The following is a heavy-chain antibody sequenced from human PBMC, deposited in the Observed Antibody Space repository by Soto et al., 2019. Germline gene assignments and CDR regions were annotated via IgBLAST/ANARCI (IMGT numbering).Heavy chain of an antibody. CDR2: IYYSGNT. V-gene: IGHV4-39*01. CDR1: GGSVSSGSYY. J-gene: IGHJ6*03. CDR3: ARHLGGYYYYMDV. Sequence: QLQLQESGPGLVKPSETLSLTCTVSGGSVSSGSYYWGWIRQPPGKGLEWIGSIYYSGNTYYNPSLKSRVTISIDTSKNQFSLKLSSVTAADTAMYYCARHLGGYYYYMDVWGKGTTVTVSS.